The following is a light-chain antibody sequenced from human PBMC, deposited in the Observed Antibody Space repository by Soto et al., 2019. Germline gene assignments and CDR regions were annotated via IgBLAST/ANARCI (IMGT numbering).Light chain of an antibody. CDR1: SSDVGTYNY. CDR3: SSYTSRTDYV. V-gene: IGLV2-14*01. Sequence: VLTQPASVSGSPGQSITISCTGTSSDVGTYNYVSWYQQHPGKAPKLIIYEVSNRPSGVSNRFSGSKSGNTASLTISGLQAEDEADYYCSSYTSRTDYVFGTGTKVTVL. CDR2: EVS. J-gene: IGLJ1*01.